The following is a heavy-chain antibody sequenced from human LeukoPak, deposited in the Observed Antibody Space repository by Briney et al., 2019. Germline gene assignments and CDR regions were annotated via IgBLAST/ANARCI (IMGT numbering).Heavy chain of an antibody. D-gene: IGHD4-11*01. Sequence: PESLSLTRAVSTYSISIGYHWAWFRQPPGKGLEGFGSIYHSGTTYYNSSLKRRLTISVDPSKNQFSQKLTSLTAADTALYHCARITVTTTARGPFDYWGQGTLVAVSS. CDR1: TYSISIGYH. CDR2: IYHSGTT. CDR3: ARITVTTTARGPFDY. J-gene: IGHJ4*02. V-gene: IGHV4-38-2*01.